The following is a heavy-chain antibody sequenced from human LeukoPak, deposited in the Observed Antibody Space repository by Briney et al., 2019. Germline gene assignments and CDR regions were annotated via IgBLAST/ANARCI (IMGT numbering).Heavy chain of an antibody. D-gene: IGHD2-2*01. V-gene: IGHV4-39*02. Sequence: PSETLSLTCTVSGGSMSSSSYYWGWIRQPPGKGLEWIGSIYFSGSTYYNPSLKSRVTISVDTSKNQFSLKLTSVTAADTAVYYCARDRVVVVPAAQYFDYWGQGTLVTVSS. CDR1: GGSMSSSSYY. CDR3: ARDRVVVVPAAQYFDY. J-gene: IGHJ4*02. CDR2: IYFSGST.